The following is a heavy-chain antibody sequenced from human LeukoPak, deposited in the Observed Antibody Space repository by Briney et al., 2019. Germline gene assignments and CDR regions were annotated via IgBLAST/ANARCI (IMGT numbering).Heavy chain of an antibody. CDR2: ISSSGSTI. V-gene: IGHV3-11*01. Sequence: GGSLRLSCAASGFRFSDYYMTWIRQAPGKGLEWLLYISSSGSTILYADSVKGRFTISRDNAKNSLYLQMNSLRAEDTALYYCAEGIGGGSRDWFDPWGQGTLVTVSS. D-gene: IGHD2-15*01. J-gene: IGHJ5*02. CDR1: GFRFSDYY. CDR3: AEGIGGGSRDWFDP.